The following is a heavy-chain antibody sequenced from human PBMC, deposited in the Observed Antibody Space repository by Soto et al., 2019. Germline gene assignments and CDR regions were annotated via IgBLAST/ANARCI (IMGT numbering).Heavy chain of an antibody. D-gene: IGHD6-13*01. CDR1: GFTFSSYA. CDR3: ARRGPGTYFDY. V-gene: IGHV3-23*01. CDR2: VSGSGGST. J-gene: IGHJ4*02. Sequence: EVQLLESGGGLVQPGGSLRPSCAASGFTFSSYAMRWVRQAPGKGLEWVSAVSGSGGSTYYADSVKGRFTISRDNSKNTLYLQMNSLRAEDTAVYYCARRGPGTYFDYWGQGTLVTVSS.